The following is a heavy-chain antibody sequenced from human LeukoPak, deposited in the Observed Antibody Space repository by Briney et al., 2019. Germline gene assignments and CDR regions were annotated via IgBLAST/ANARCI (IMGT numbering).Heavy chain of an antibody. J-gene: IGHJ3*01. D-gene: IGHD1-7*01. CDR2: ISDSALTT. CDR1: GFTFSSYP. Sequence: RPGGSLRLSCAASGFTFSSYPMSWVRQTPGKGLEWVSRISDSALTTDYTDSVKGRFTISRDNSKNTLYLQMNSLRAEDAAVYYCAKERATHHWNYIDPFDVSGRGTVITVSS. CDR3: AKERATHHWNYIDPFDV. V-gene: IGHV3-23*01.